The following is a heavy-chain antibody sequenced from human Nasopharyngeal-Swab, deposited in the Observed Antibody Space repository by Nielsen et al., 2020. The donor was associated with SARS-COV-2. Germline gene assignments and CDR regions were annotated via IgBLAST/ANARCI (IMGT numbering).Heavy chain of an antibody. Sequence: GGSLRLSCAASGFSFSSYAMNWVRQAPGKGLEGVSQIDVDGRRTTYADSVKGRFTISRDNAKNTLYLQMNSLRAEDTAVYYCVRGGLGTGLENWGQGTLVTVSS. CDR1: GFSFSSYA. CDR3: VRGGLGTGLEN. J-gene: IGHJ4*02. V-gene: IGHV3-74*01. D-gene: IGHD1-14*01. CDR2: IDVDGRRT.